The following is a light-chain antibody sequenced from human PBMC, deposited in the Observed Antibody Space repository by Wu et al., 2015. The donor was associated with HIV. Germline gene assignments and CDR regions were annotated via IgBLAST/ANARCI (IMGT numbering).Light chain of an antibody. CDR3: HQYGGSPIT. CDR1: QTIRRSF. V-gene: IGKV3-20*01. Sequence: EIVLTQSPGTLSLSPGERATLSCRVSQTIRRSFLAWYQHKPGQAPRLLIYGASSRALGIPDRFSGSGSGTDFTLTISRLEPEDFAVYYCHQYGGSPITFGKGHDWRLN. CDR2: GAS. J-gene: IGKJ5*01.